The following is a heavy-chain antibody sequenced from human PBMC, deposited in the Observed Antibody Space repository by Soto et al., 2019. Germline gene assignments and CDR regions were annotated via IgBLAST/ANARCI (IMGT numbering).Heavy chain of an antibody. J-gene: IGHJ4*02. CDR2: IRSKAYGGTT. Sequence: GGSLRLSCTASGFTFGDYAMSWFRQAPGKGLEWVGFIRSKAYGGTTEYAASVKGRFTISRDDSKSIAYLQMNSLKTEDTAVYYCTRSYCSGGCCYYFDYWGQGTLVTVSS. CDR3: TRSYCSGGCCYYFDY. CDR1: GFTFGDYA. D-gene: IGHD2-15*01. V-gene: IGHV3-49*03.